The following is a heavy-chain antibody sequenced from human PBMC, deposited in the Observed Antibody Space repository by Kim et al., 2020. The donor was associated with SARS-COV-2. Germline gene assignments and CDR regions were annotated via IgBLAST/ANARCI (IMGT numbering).Heavy chain of an antibody. CDR2: IYYSGST. J-gene: IGHJ4*02. CDR1: GGSISSYY. Sequence: SETLSLTCTVSGGSISSYYWSWIRQPPGKGLEWIGDIYYSGSTNYNPSLKSRVTISVDTSKNQFSLKLSSVTAADTAVYYCARGGAEVGIAAAGVDYWGQGTLVTVSS. CDR3: ARGGAEVGIAAAGVDY. V-gene: IGHV4-59*01. D-gene: IGHD6-13*01.